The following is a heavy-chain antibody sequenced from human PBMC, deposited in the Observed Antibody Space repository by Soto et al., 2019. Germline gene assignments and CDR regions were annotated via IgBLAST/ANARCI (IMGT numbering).Heavy chain of an antibody. D-gene: IGHD2-2*01. CDR2: ISAYNGNT. Sequence: ASVKVSCKASGYTFTSYGISWVRQAPGQGLERMGWISAYNGNTNYAQKLQGRVTMTTDTSTSTAYMELRSLRSDDTAVYYCAREGYCIISSCYENYYYYYGMDVWRQGTTVTVSS. CDR1: GYTFTSYG. V-gene: IGHV1-18*01. J-gene: IGHJ6*02. CDR3: AREGYCIISSCYENYYYYYGMDV.